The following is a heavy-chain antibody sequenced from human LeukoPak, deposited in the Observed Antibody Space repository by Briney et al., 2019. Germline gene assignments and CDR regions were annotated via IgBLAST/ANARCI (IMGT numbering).Heavy chain of an antibody. CDR2: ISSSSSYI. CDR1: GFTFSSYS. D-gene: IGHD2-15*01. V-gene: IGHV3-21*01. Sequence: GGSLRLSCAASGFTFSSYSMNWVRQAPGKGMEWVSSISSSSSYIYYADSVKGRFTISRDNAKNSLYLQMNSLRAEDTAVYYCARLLAAPNYYYGMDVWGKGTTVTVSS. CDR3: ARLLAAPNYYYGMDV. J-gene: IGHJ6*04.